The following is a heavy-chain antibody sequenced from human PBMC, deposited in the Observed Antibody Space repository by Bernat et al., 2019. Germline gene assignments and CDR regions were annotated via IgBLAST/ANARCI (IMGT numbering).Heavy chain of an antibody. V-gene: IGHV3-48*03. CDR2: IRSSGSTI. Sequence: EVQLVESGGGLVQPGGSLRLSCAASGFTFSSYEMNWVRQAPGKGLEWVSYIRSSGSTIYYADSVKGRFTISRDNAKNSLYLQMNSLRAEDTAVYYCARGGDFWSGYNFDYWGQGTLVTVSS. CDR1: GFTFSSYE. CDR3: ARGGDFWSGYNFDY. D-gene: IGHD3-3*01. J-gene: IGHJ4*02.